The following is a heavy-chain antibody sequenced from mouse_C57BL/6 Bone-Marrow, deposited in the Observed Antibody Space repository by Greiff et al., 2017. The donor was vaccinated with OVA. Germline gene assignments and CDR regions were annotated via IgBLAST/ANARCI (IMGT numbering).Heavy chain of an antibody. CDR2: IYPGSGST. CDR1: GYTFTSYW. J-gene: IGHJ3*01. V-gene: IGHV1-55*01. Sequence: QVQLKQPGAELVKPGASVKMSCKASGYTFTSYWITWVKQRPGQGLEWIGDIYPGSGSTNYNEKFKSKATLTVDTSSSTAYMQLSSLTSEDSAVYYCASYYYGSSYDWFAYGGQGTLVTVSA. D-gene: IGHD1-1*01. CDR3: ASYYYGSSYDWFAY.